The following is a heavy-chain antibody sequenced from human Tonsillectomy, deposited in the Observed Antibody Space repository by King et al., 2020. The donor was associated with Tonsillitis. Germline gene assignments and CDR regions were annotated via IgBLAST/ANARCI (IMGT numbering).Heavy chain of an antibody. CDR2: INSDESST. V-gene: IGHV3-74*01. J-gene: IGHJ4*02. CDR1: GFTFSSYW. Sequence: VQLVESGGGLVQPGGSLRLSCAASGFTFSSYWMHWVRQAPGKGLVWVSRINSDESSTSYADSVKGRFTISRDNAKNTLYLQMNSLRAEDTAVYYCARGGGYSSGLADYWGQGTLVTVSS. CDR3: ARGGGYSSGLADY. D-gene: IGHD6-19*01.